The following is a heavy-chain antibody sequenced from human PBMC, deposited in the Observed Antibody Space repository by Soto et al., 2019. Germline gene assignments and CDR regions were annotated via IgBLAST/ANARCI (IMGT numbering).Heavy chain of an antibody. V-gene: IGHV3-33*01. CDR2: IWYDGSNK. Sequence: QPGGSLRLSCAASGFTFSSYGMHWVRQAPGKGLEWVAVIWYDGSNKYYADSVKGRFTISRDNSKNTLYLQMNSLRAEDTAVYYCARDLATASGYSNWSDPWGQGTLVTVSS. CDR3: ARDLATASGYSNWSDP. J-gene: IGHJ5*02. CDR1: GFTFSSYG. D-gene: IGHD5-18*01.